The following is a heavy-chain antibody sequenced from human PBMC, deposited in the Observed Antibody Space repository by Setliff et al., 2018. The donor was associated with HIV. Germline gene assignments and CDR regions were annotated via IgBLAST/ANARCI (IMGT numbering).Heavy chain of an antibody. CDR1: GYSISSGYY. D-gene: IGHD1-26*01. J-gene: IGHJ3*02. CDR3: ARLGYSGSLVGAFDI. CDR2: LHHSGTI. Sequence: PSETLSLTCAVSGYSISSGYYWGWIRQPPGKGLEWIGTLHHSGTIYYNPSLKSRVTISLDTSKNQFSLKLNSVTAADTAVYYCARLGYSGSLVGAFDIWGQGTMVTVSS. V-gene: IGHV4-38-2*01.